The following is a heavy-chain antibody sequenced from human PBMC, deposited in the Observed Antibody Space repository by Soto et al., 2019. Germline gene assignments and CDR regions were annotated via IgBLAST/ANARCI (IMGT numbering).Heavy chain of an antibody. CDR1: GYTFTSYY. CDR3: ARGGSMVVVTDRPDY. D-gene: IGHD2-21*02. V-gene: IGHV1-46*01. Sequence: QVQLVQSGAEVKKPGASVKVSCKASGYTFTSYYMHWVRQAPGQGLEWMGIINPSGGSTSYAQKFQGRVTMTRDTSTSTVYMDVSSLRSEDTAVYYCARGGSMVVVTDRPDYWGQGTLVTVSS. J-gene: IGHJ4*02. CDR2: INPSGGST.